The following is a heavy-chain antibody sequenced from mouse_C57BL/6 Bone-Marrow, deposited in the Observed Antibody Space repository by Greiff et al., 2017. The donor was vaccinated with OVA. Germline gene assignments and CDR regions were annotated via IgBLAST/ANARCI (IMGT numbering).Heavy chain of an antibody. Sequence: VQLQESGAELVRPGASVKLSCKASGYTFTDYYINWVKQRPGQGLEWIARIYPGSGNPYYNEKFKGKATLTAEKSSSTAYMQLSSLTSEDSAVYFCARATRYDYWGQGTSVTVSS. J-gene: IGHJ4*01. V-gene: IGHV1-76*01. CDR2: IYPGSGNP. CDR3: ARATRYDY. CDR1: GYTFTDYY. D-gene: IGHD6-1*01.